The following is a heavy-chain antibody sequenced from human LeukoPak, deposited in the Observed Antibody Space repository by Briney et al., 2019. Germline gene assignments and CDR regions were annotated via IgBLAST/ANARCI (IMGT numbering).Heavy chain of an antibody. Sequence: SETLSLTCAVYGGSFSGYYWSWIRQPPGKGLEWIGEINHSGSTNYNPSLKSRVTISVDTSKNQFSLKLSSVTAADTAVYYCARARAGTTVTKGFDYWSQGTLVTVSS. J-gene: IGHJ4*02. CDR2: INHSGST. V-gene: IGHV4-34*01. CDR1: GGSFSGYY. CDR3: ARARAGTTVTKGFDY. D-gene: IGHD4-11*01.